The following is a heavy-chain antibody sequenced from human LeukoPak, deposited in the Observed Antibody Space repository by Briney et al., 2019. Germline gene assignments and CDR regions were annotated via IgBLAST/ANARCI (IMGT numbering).Heavy chain of an antibody. CDR3: ARLLGVIRGFRYMDV. V-gene: IGHV4-34*01. CDR1: GGSFSGYY. CDR2: INHSGST. D-gene: IGHD3-10*01. J-gene: IGHJ6*03. Sequence: PSETLSLTCAVYGGSFSGYYWSWIRQPPGKGLEWIGEINHSGSTNYNPSLKSRVTISVDTSKNQFSLKLSSVTAADTAVYYCARLLGVIRGFRYMDVWGKGTTVTISS.